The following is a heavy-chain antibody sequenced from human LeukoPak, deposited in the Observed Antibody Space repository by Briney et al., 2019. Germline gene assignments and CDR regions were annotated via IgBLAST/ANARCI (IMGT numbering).Heavy chain of an antibody. Sequence: PGGSLRLSCAASGFTFSSYEMNWVRQDPGKGLEWVSYISSSGSTIYYADSVKGRFTISRDNAKNSLYLQMNSLRAEDTAVYYCARGGGGYSGYDETGSFGYWGQGTLVTVSS. D-gene: IGHD5-12*01. CDR2: ISSSGSTI. J-gene: IGHJ4*02. CDR1: GFTFSSYE. V-gene: IGHV3-48*03. CDR3: ARGGGGYSGYDETGSFGY.